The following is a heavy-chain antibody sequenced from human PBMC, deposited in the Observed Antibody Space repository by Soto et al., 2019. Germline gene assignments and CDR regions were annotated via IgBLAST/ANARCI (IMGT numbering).Heavy chain of an antibody. Sequence: GGSLRLSCAVSGFTFNDYWMSWVRQAPGKGLECVATITQDGSEIYDVDSVKGRFTISRDNAKKSLYMQMDSLRAEDTAVYYCARAAYCSSTSCYGSDGMDVWGQGTTVTVSS. CDR2: ITQDGSEI. V-gene: IGHV3-7*03. D-gene: IGHD2-2*01. CDR3: ARAAYCSSTSCYGSDGMDV. J-gene: IGHJ6*02. CDR1: GFTFNDYW.